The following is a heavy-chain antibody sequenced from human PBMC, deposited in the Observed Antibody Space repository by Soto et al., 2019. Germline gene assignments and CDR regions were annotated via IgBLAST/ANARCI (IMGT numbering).Heavy chain of an antibody. V-gene: IGHV1-18*04. J-gene: IGHJ4*02. CDR3: ARDRSSAAAGTNLDY. Sequence: ASVKVSCKASGYTFTSYGTSWVRQAPGQGLEWMGWISAYNGNTNYAQKLQGRVTMTTDTSTSTAYMELRSLRSDDTAVYYCARDRSSAAAGTNLDYWGQGTLVTVSS. D-gene: IGHD6-13*01. CDR1: GYTFTSYG. CDR2: ISAYNGNT.